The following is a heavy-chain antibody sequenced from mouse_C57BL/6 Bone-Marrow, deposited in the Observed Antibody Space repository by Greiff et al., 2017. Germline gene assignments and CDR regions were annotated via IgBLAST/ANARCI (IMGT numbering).Heavy chain of an antibody. Sequence: QVQLQQSGAELARPGASVTLSCKASGYTFTSYGISWVKQRTGQGLEWIGEIYPRSGNTYYNEKFKGKATLTADKSSITAYMELRSLTSEDSAVXFCARHAITTVVDYWGQGTTLTVSS. CDR1: GYTFTSYG. V-gene: IGHV1-81*01. CDR2: IYPRSGNT. CDR3: ARHAITTVVDY. J-gene: IGHJ2*01. D-gene: IGHD1-1*01.